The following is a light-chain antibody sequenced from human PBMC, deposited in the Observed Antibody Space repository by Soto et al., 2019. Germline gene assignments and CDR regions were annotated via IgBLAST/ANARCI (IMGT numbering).Light chain of an antibody. V-gene: IGKV3-20*01. Sequence: EIVLTQYPGTLSLSPGERATLSCRASQSVSSSYLAWYQQKPGQAPRLLIYGASSRATGIPDRFSGSGSGTDFTLTISRLEPEDFAVYYCQQYGSSHWTFGQGTKVDNK. CDR1: QSVSSSY. J-gene: IGKJ1*01. CDR2: GAS. CDR3: QQYGSSHWT.